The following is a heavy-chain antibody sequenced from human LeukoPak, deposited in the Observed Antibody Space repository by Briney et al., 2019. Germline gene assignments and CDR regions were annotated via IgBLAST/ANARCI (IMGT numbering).Heavy chain of an antibody. Sequence: SETLSLTSTVSGGSISSSSYYWGWIRQPPGKGLEWIGSIYYSGSTYYNPSLKSRVTISVDTSKNQFSLKLSSVTAADTAVYYCARLVASEDLEWLFDYWGQGTLVTVSS. V-gene: IGHV4-39*01. CDR2: IYYSGST. J-gene: IGHJ4*02. CDR1: GGSISSSSYY. CDR3: ARLVASEDLEWLFDY. D-gene: IGHD3-3*01.